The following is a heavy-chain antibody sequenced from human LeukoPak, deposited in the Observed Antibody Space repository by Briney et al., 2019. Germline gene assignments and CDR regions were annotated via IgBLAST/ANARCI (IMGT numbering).Heavy chain of an antibody. CDR2: ISSSSTTI. Sequence: PGGSLRLSCVASGFTFSSYSMNWVRQVPGKGPEWVSYISSSSTTIYYADSVKGRFTISRDNVQNSLYLQMNSLRAEDTAVYYCARDPDRGGGFDYWGQGTLVTASS. J-gene: IGHJ4*02. D-gene: IGHD2-15*01. V-gene: IGHV3-48*01. CDR1: GFTFSSYS. CDR3: ARDPDRGGGFDY.